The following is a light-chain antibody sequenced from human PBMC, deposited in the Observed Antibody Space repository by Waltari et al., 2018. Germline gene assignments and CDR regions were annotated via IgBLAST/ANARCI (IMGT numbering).Light chain of an antibody. CDR3: QKYVRLPVT. Sequence: EIVLTQSPGTLSLSPGERATLSCRASQSVGKSLAWYQQKSGQAPRLLIYDASTRATGIPDRFSASGFGTDFSLTISRREPEDFAVYYCQKYVRLPVTFGQGTKVEIK. V-gene: IGKV3-20*01. CDR2: DAS. J-gene: IGKJ1*01. CDR1: QSVGKS.